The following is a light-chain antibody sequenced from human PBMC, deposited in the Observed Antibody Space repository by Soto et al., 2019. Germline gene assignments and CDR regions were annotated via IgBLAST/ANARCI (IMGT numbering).Light chain of an antibody. CDR1: SSDIGAYDY. J-gene: IGLJ3*02. Sequence: QSALTQPASVSGSPGESIIISCTGRSSDIGAYDYVSWYQHHPGRAPKVIIFEVNDRASGVSHRFSGSKSGNTASLTISGLQAEDEADYYCCSYTGTTSPWVFGGGTKLTVL. V-gene: IGLV2-14*01. CDR3: CSYTGTTSPWV. CDR2: EVN.